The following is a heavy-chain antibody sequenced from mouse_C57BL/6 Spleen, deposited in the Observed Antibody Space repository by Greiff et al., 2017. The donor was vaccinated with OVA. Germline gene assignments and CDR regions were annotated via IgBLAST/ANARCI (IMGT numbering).Heavy chain of an antibody. D-gene: IGHD2-4*01. J-gene: IGHJ3*01. Sequence: EVQLQQSGTVLARPGASVKMSCKTSGYTFTSYWMHWVKQRPGQGLEWIGAIYPGNSDTSYNQKFKGKAKLTAVTSASTAYMELSSLTNEDSAVYYCTRLGDYDQAWFAYWGQGTLVTVSA. CDR1: GYTFTSYW. V-gene: IGHV1-5*01. CDR3: TRLGDYDQAWFAY. CDR2: IYPGNSDT.